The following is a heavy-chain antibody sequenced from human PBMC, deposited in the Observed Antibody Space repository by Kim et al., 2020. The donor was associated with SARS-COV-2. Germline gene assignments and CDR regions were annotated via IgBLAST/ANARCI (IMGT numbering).Heavy chain of an antibody. Sequence: GSTNYNPSLKRRVTMSVDTSKTPFSLKLSSVTAADTAVYYCARGGNWFDPWGQGTLVTVSS. J-gene: IGHJ5*02. V-gene: IGHV4-4*07. CDR2: GST. CDR3: ARGGNWFDP.